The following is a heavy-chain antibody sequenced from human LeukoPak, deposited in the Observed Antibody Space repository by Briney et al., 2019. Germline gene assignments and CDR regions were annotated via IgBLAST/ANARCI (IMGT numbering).Heavy chain of an antibody. CDR1: GGTFSSYA. CDR2: IIPIFGTA. D-gene: IGHD5-18*01. CDR3: ARGVQLWTTYYYYYMDV. J-gene: IGHJ6*03. V-gene: IGHV1-69*13. Sequence: SVNVSCKASGGTFSSYAISWVRQAPGQGLEWMGGIIPIFGTANYAQKFQGRVTITADESTSTAYMELSSLRSEDTAVYYCARGVQLWTTYYYYYMDVWGKGTTVTVSS.